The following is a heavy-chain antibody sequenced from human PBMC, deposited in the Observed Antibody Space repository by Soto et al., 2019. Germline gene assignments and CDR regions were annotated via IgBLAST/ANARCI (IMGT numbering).Heavy chain of an antibody. V-gene: IGHV1-46*01. CDR3: AGASSRVSSVVAAY. J-gene: IGHJ4*02. D-gene: IGHD2-15*01. Sequence: ASVKVSCKASNDSLSSHFIHWVRQAPGEGLEWMGILNPGPNSASYSKEFRGRLTLTSDMPSRTVYMQLSNLRSDDTAVYYCAGASSRVSSVVAAYWGQGTLVTVS. CDR2: LNPGPNSA. CDR1: NDSLSSHF.